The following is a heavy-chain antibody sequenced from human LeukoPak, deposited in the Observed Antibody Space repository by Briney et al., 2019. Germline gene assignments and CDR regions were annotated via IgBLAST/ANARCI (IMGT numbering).Heavy chain of an antibody. CDR3: AKRESYYYDSSGYPDY. CDR2: ISGSGGST. CDR1: GFTFSSYA. Sequence: GGSLRLSCAASGFTFSSYAMSWVRQAPGKGLEWVSAISGSGGSTYYADSVKGRFTISRDNSKNTLYLQMNSLRAEDTAVYYCAKRESYYYDSSGYPDYWGQGTLVTVSS. D-gene: IGHD3-22*01. J-gene: IGHJ4*02. V-gene: IGHV3-23*01.